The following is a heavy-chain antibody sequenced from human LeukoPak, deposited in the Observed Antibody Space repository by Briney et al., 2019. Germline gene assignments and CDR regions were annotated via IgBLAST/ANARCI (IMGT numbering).Heavy chain of an antibody. Sequence: GGSLRLSCAASGFTFSTSWMSWVRQVPGKGLEWVANIKKDGSETYYVDSVKGRFTISRDNAKNSLYLQMNSLRAEDTAVYYCANSAGSYAYYFDYWGQGTLVTVSS. CDR1: GFTFSTSW. D-gene: IGHD1-26*01. V-gene: IGHV3-7*03. J-gene: IGHJ4*02. CDR2: IKKDGSET. CDR3: ANSAGSYAYYFDY.